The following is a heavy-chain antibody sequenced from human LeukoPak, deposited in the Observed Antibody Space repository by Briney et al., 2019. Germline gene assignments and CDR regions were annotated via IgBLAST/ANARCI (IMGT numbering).Heavy chain of an antibody. J-gene: IGHJ5*02. CDR2: IIPILGIA. D-gene: IGHD3-22*01. Sequence: GASVKVSCKASGGTFSSYAISWVRQAPGQGLEWMGRIIPILGIANYAQKFQGRVTITADKSTSTAYMELSSLRSEDTAVYYCARIQPLYYYDSSGYPSWFDPWGQGTLVTVSS. CDR3: ARIQPLYYYDSSGYPSWFDP. V-gene: IGHV1-69*04. CDR1: GGTFSSYA.